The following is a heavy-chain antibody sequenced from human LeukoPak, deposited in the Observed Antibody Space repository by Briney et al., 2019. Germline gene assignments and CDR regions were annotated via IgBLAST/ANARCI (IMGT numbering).Heavy chain of an antibody. CDR3: ARVSRDSRGYYYGY. Sequence: ASLKVSCKASGYTFTDYYMHWVRQAPGQGLEWMGWINPGSATTNYAQKFQGRVTMTRNTSISTAYMELSSLRSDDTAVYYCARVSRDSRGYYYGYWGQGTLVTVSS. D-gene: IGHD3-22*01. CDR1: GYTFTDYY. V-gene: IGHV1-2*02. J-gene: IGHJ4*02. CDR2: INPGSATT.